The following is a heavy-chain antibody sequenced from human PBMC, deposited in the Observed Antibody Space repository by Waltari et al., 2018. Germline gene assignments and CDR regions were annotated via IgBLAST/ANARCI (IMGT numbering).Heavy chain of an antibody. D-gene: IGHD6-6*01. CDR2: INNVGRDT. J-gene: IGHJ5*02. V-gene: IGHV3-74*01. CDR3: ARDRPHNWFDP. Sequence: EEQLVESGGGLVQPGGSLRLSCAASGFTFSSYWMHWVRQTPGKGLVWVSSINNVGRDTTYADSVKGRFTISRDNARNTLYLQMNSLRAEDTAVYYCARDRPHNWFDPWGQGTLVTVSS. CDR1: GFTFSSYW.